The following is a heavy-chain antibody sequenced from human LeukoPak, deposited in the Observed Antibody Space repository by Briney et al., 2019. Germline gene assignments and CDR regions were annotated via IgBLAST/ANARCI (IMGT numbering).Heavy chain of an antibody. V-gene: IGHV4-39*01. Sequence: SETLSLTCTVSGDSISGSTYYWGWIRQPPGKGLEWIGSIHNAGSTYYNPSLKSRVSISVDTSKAHFSLKLRSATAADTAVYYCARHGGISGVGPTEDYWGQGTLVTVSS. D-gene: IGHD1-26*01. CDR2: IHNAGST. CDR3: ARHGGISGVGPTEDY. J-gene: IGHJ4*02. CDR1: GDSISGSTYY.